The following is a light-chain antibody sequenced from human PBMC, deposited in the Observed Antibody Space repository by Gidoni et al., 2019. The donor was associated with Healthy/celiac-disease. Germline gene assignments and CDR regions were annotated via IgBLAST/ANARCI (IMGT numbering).Light chain of an antibody. CDR2: EVS. Sequence: QPALTQPAPVSGSPGQSITIPCTGTSSDVSGYNYVSWYQQHPGKAPKLMTYEVSNRPSGVSNRFSGSKSGNTASLNISGLQAEDEADYYCSSYTSSSTLFGGGTKLTVL. J-gene: IGLJ2*01. V-gene: IGLV2-14*01. CDR3: SSYTSSSTL. CDR1: SSDVSGYNY.